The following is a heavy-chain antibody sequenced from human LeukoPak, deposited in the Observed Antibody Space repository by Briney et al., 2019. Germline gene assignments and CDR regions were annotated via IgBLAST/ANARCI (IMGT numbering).Heavy chain of an antibody. J-gene: IGHJ3*02. CDR1: GGTFSSYA. CDR3: ARESSTTIFGVVIMSLGAFDI. CDR2: IIPIFGTA. V-gene: IGHV1-69*13. Sequence: GASVKVSCKTSGGTFSSYAISWVRQAPGQGREWMGGIIPIFGTANYAQKFQGRVTITADESTSTAYMELSSLRSEDTAVYYCARESSTTIFGVVIMSLGAFDIWGQGTMVTVSS. D-gene: IGHD3-3*01.